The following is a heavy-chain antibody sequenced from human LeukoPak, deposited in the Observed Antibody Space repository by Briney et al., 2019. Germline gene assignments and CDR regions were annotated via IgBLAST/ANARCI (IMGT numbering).Heavy chain of an antibody. CDR2: IKSDGST. J-gene: IGHJ1*01. D-gene: IGHD3-22*01. CDR1: GFTFSTYW. CDR3: ARAPSEIGGYYPEYFRH. V-gene: IGHV3-74*01. Sequence: GSLRLSCAASGFTFSTYWMHWVRQAPGKGLVWVSRIKSDGSTNYADSVKGRFTISRDNAMNTVSLQMNSLRPEDTGVYYCARAPSEIGGYYPEYFRHWGQGTLVTVSS.